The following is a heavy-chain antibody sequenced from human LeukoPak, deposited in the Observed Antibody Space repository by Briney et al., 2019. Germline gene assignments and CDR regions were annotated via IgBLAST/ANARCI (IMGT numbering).Heavy chain of an antibody. Sequence: GRSLRLSCAASGFTFSSYGMPWVRQAPGKGLEWVAVISYDGSNKYYADSVKGRFTISRDNSKNTLYLQMNSLRAEDTAVYYCAAGYCSSTSCPPLFDYWGQGTLVTVSS. CDR3: AAGYCSSTSCPPLFDY. CDR1: GFTFSSYG. V-gene: IGHV3-30*03. CDR2: ISYDGSNK. J-gene: IGHJ4*02. D-gene: IGHD2-2*03.